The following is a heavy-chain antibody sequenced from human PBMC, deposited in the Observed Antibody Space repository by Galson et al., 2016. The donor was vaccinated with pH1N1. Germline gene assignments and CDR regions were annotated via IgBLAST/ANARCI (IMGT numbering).Heavy chain of an antibody. CDR2: IDPSDGGT. CDR1: GYTFTRYY. D-gene: IGHD2-8*02. CDR3: TRDLVRHRDH. J-gene: IGHJ4*02. Sequence: SVKVSCKASGYTFTRYYFHWVRQAPGQGLEWMGVIDPSDGGTTYAQKFQGRVTITRDTSTSTVYVEVYSLKSEDTAVYYCTRDLVRHRDHWGQGTLVTVSS. V-gene: IGHV1-46*03.